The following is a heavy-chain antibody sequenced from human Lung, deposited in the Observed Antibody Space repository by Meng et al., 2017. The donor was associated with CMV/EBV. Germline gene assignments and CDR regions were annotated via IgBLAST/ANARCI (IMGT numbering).Heavy chain of an antibody. Sequence: VQLRESGPTLVKPSETLSLTFAVSGDSITNHNWWAWVRQPPGKGLEWIGEIPHRGSSAYNPSLKSRVSMSIDKSKNQFSLKLTSVTAADTAVYHCLRRSGGSVWGQGTLVTVSS. CDR3: LRRSGGSV. CDR1: GDSITNHNW. D-gene: IGHD3-10*01. CDR2: IPHRGSS. V-gene: IGHV4-4*02. J-gene: IGHJ1*01.